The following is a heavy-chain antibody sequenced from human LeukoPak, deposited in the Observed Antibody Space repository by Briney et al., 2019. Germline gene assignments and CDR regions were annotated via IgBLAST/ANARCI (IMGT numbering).Heavy chain of an antibody. CDR1: GYTFTSYA. D-gene: IGHD3-22*01. CDR2: INTNTGNP. V-gene: IGHV7-4-1*02. Sequence: ASVKVSCKASGYTFTSYAMNWVRQAPGQGLEWMGWINTNTGNPTYAQGFTGRFVFSLDTSVSTAYLQISSLKASDTAMYYCASHYDSSGYPLGGGAFDIWGQGTMVTVSS. CDR3: ASHYDSSGYPLGGGAFDI. J-gene: IGHJ3*02.